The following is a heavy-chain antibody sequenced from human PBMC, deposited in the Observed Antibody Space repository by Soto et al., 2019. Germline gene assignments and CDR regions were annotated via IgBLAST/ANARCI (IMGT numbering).Heavy chain of an antibody. CDR2: IWYDGSNK. D-gene: IGHD5-18*01. CDR3: ARGRGYSYGSLDY. J-gene: IGHJ4*02. Sequence: QVQLVEAGGGVVQPGRSLRLSCAASGFTFSSYGMHWVRQAPGKGLEWVAVIWYDGSNKYYADSVKGRFTISRDNSKNTLYLQMNSLRAEDTAVYYCARGRGYSYGSLDYWGQGTLVTVSS. CDR1: GFTFSSYG. V-gene: IGHV3-33*01.